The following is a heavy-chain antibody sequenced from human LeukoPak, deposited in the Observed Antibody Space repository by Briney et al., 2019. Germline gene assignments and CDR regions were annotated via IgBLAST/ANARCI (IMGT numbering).Heavy chain of an antibody. CDR2: IYYSGST. Sequence: PSETLSLTCTVSIGSISSYYWSWIRQSPGKGLECIGYIYYSGSTNYNPSLKSRVTMSVDTSKNQFSLELTSVTAADTAVYYCARGKGYFDYWGQGALVTVSS. CDR3: ARGKGYFDY. CDR1: IGSISSYY. J-gene: IGHJ4*02. D-gene: IGHD3-16*01. V-gene: IGHV4-59*01.